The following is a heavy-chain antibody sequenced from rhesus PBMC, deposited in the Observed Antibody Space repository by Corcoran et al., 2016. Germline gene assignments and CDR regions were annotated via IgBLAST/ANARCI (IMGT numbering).Heavy chain of an antibody. D-gene: IGHD1-26*01. CDR1: GGSVSSSNW. CDR3: ARDSVTGTTCAFDF. J-gene: IGHJ3*01. V-gene: IGHV4-65*01. CDR2: IRCSSGRT. Sequence: QVQLQESGPGLVKPSETLSLTCAVSGGSVSSSNWWSWIRQPPGKGLEWIGYIRCSSGRTYYNPSLKSLVTISTDTAKDQFSLKLSSVTAADTAVYYCARDSVTGTTCAFDFWGQGLRVTVSS.